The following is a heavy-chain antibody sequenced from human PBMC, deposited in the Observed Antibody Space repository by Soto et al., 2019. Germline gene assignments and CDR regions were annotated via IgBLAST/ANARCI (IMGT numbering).Heavy chain of an antibody. D-gene: IGHD6-19*01. CDR1: GDSVFSRPAA. V-gene: IGHV6-1*01. CDR3: ARVRSGSGWLNAFDI. CDR2: TYYRSKWYN. J-gene: IGHJ3*02. Sequence: SPTISLTCAISGDSVFSRPAAWNWIRPSPSRGLEWLGRTYYRSKWYNDYAVSVKSRITINPDTSKHQFSLQLNSVTPEHTAVYYCARVRSGSGWLNAFDIWGQGTMVTVSS.